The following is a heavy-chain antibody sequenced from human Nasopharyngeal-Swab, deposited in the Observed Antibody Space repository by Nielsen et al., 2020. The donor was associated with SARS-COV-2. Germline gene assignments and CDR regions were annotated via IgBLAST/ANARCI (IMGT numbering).Heavy chain of an antibody. CDR2: IIPIFGTA. V-gene: IGHV1-69*13. CDR3: ARESKKVAGLPNYYYYGMDV. CDR1: GGTFSSYA. Sequence: SVKVSCKASGGTFSSYAISWVRQAPGQGLEWMGGIIPIFGTANYAQKFQGRVTITADESTSTAYMELSSLRSEATAVYYCARESKKVAGLPNYYYYGMDVWGQGTTVTVSS. J-gene: IGHJ6*02. D-gene: IGHD6-19*01.